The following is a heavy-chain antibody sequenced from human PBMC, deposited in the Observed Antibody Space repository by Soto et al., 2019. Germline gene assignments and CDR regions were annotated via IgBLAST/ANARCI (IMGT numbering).Heavy chain of an antibody. D-gene: IGHD3-3*01. Sequence: EVQLVESGGGLVQPGGSLRLSCAASGFALTYYNMKWVRQAPGKGLEWISDLSSSSGATYYADSVKGRFTISRDTAKNSLYLQMSSLRADDTAIYYWVRESADSFDYWGQGTLVTVSS. CDR1: GFALTYYN. J-gene: IGHJ4*02. CDR3: VRESADSFDY. V-gene: IGHV3-48*01. CDR2: LSSSSGAT.